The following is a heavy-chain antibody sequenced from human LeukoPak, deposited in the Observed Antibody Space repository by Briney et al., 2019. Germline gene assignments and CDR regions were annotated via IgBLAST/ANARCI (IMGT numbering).Heavy chain of an antibody. Sequence: ASVNVSFKVSGYTLTELSMHWVRQAPGKGREGMGGFDPEDGETIYAQKFQGRVTMTEDTSTDTAYMELSSLRSEDTAVYYCATDLFMITSADYWGQGTLVTVSS. V-gene: IGHV1-24*01. CDR3: ATDLFMITSADY. CDR2: FDPEDGET. J-gene: IGHJ4*02. D-gene: IGHD3-16*01. CDR1: GYTLTELS.